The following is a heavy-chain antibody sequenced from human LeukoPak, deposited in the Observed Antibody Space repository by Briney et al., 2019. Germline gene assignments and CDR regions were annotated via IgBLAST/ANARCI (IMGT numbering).Heavy chain of an antibody. V-gene: IGHV3-33*01. D-gene: IGHD3-22*01. CDR1: GFTFSNYG. Sequence: RPGGSLRLSCAASGFTFSNYGMPWVRQAPGKGLEWVAVIWYDGSNKYYADSVKGRFTISRDNSKNTLYLQMNSLRAEDPAVYYCARSPMNRYYYDSSGYYPKYYFDYWGQGTLVTVSS. CDR2: IWYDGSNK. J-gene: IGHJ4*02. CDR3: ARSPMNRYYYDSSGYYPKYYFDY.